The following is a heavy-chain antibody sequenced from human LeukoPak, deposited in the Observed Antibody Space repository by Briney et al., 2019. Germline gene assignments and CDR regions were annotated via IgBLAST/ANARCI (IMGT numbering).Heavy chain of an antibody. V-gene: IGHV4-34*01. CDR1: GGSFSGYY. J-gene: IGHJ4*02. CDR3: VRDGRFDSACFDS. D-gene: IGHD6-19*01. CDR2: INHSGST. Sequence: TPSETLSLTCAVYGGSFSGYYWSWIRQPPGKGLEWIGEINHSGSTNYNPSLKSRVTISVDTSRTQLSLKLDSVTDTDTAVYYCVRDGRFDSACFDSWGPGILVTVSS.